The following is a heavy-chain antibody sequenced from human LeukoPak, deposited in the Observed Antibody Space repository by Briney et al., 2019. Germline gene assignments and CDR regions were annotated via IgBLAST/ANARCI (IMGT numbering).Heavy chain of an antibody. D-gene: IGHD2-15*01. V-gene: IGHV1-3*01. CDR3: ASGCSGGGCYTRFDY. J-gene: IGHJ4*02. CDR2: INAGNGNT. Sequence: GASVKVSCKASGYTFTSYAMHWVRQAPGQRLEWMGWINAGNGNTKYSQKFQGRVTITRDTSASTAYMELSSLRSEDTAVYYCASGCSGGGCYTRFDYWGQGTLVTVSS. CDR1: GYTFTSYA.